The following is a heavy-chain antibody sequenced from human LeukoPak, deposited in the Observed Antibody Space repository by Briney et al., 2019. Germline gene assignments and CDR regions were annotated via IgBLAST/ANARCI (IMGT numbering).Heavy chain of an antibody. D-gene: IGHD6-19*01. V-gene: IGHV3-30*19. CDR1: GFTFSSYG. Sequence: GRSLRLSCAASGFTFSSYGMHWVRQAPVKRLDWMPVISYDGNKQYYADSVKGRFTISRDNSKNTIYLQVNSLRPVDTAVYYCARDRGGWYKDALDVWGQGTMLTVSS. J-gene: IGHJ3*01. CDR3: ARDRGGWYKDALDV. CDR2: ISYDGNKQ.